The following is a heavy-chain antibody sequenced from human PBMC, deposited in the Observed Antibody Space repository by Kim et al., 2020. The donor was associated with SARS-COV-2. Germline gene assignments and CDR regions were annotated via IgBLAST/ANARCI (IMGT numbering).Heavy chain of an antibody. D-gene: IGHD5-18*01. CDR3: ARSIRGYKLNFDY. J-gene: IGHJ4*02. V-gene: IGHV4-31*03. CDR1: GGSISSGGYY. Sequence: SETLSLTCTVSGGSISSGGYYWSWTRQHPGKGLEWIGYIYYSGSTYYNPSLKSRVTISVDTSKNQFSLKLSSVTAADTAVYYCARSIRGYKLNFDYWGQGTLVTVSS. CDR2: IYYSGST.